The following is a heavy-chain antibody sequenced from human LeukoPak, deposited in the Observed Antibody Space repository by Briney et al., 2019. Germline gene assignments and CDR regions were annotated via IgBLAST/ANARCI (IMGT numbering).Heavy chain of an antibody. D-gene: IGHD3-10*01. CDR2: ISAYKGNT. CDR1: GYTFSTYG. J-gene: IGHJ3*01. V-gene: IGHV1-18*01. CDR3: ARDLYYYGSGSYYDVFDA. Sequence: ASVKVSCKAHGYTFSTYGISWVRQAPGQGLEWMGWISAYKGNTYYAQKLQGRVTMTTDTSTSTAYMELRSLRSDDTAIYYCARDLYYYGSGSYYDVFDAWGQGTMVTVSS.